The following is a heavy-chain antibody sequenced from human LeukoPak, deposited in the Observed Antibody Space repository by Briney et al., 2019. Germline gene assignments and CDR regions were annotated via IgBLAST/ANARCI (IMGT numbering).Heavy chain of an antibody. CDR3: ASPNHDCSSTSCYIPPSYYYYMDV. D-gene: IGHD2-2*02. Sequence: ASVKVSCKASGGTFSSYAISWVRQAPGQGLEWMGGIIPIFGTANYAQKFQGRVTITADESTSTAYMELSSLRSEGTAVYYCASPNHDCSSTSCYIPPSYYYYMDVWGKGTTVTVSS. CDR2: IIPIFGTA. V-gene: IGHV1-69*13. CDR1: GGTFSSYA. J-gene: IGHJ6*03.